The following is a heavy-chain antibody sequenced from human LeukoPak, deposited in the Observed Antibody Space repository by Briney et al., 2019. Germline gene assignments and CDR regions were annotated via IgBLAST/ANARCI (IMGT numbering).Heavy chain of an antibody. CDR3: ARDSIGDYYDSSGYYYAFDI. CDR2: IKQDGSAE. V-gene: IGHV3-7*01. D-gene: IGHD3-22*01. Sequence: GGSLRLSCAASGFTFTTYWMGWVRQAPGKGLEWLANIKQDGSAEHYVDSVKGRFTISRDNAKNSLYLQMNSLRAEDTAVYYCARDSIGDYYDSSGYYYAFDIWGQGTMVTVSS. CDR1: GFTFTTYW. J-gene: IGHJ3*02.